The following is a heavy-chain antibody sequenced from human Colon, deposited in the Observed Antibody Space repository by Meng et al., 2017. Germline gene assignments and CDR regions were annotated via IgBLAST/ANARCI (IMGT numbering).Heavy chain of an antibody. CDR1: GFTFEKYA. CDR3: AKGGWIYGFDI. CDR2: IIASGGTT. Sequence: GGSLRLSCAASGFTFEKYAMSWVRQLPGKGLEWVSTIIASGGTTYYVDSVKGRFTISRDNSNDTLYLQMNSLRAEDTAMYYCAKGGWIYGFDIWGQGTMVTVSS. J-gene: IGHJ3*02. V-gene: IGHV3-23*01. D-gene: IGHD1-7*01.